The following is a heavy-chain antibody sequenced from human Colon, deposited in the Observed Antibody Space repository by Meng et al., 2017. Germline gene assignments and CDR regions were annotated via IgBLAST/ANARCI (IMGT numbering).Heavy chain of an antibody. CDR3: VRQGMTSYSWGY. CDR1: SGSISSINW. D-gene: IGHD3-9*01. CDR2: ISQSGTT. Sequence: QVQLQGPGLGLVKPSGTLSLTCAVSSGSISSINWWSWVRQPPGKGLEWIGDISQSGTTYYNPSLKSRFTITGDWSKNQFSLNLNPVTAADTALYYCVRQGMTSYSWGYWGQGTLVTVSS. J-gene: IGHJ4*02. V-gene: IGHV4-4*02.